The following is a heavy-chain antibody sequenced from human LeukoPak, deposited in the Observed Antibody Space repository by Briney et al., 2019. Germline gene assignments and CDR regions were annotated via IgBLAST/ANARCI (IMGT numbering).Heavy chain of an antibody. D-gene: IGHD4-17*01. V-gene: IGHV4-31*11. Sequence: SGTLSLTCGVSAGSISSVGYYWNWIRQHPGKGREWTGYIDYTGSTHYNPSLKSRVTISVETSKNQFSLKLSSVTAADTAVYFCARDYGDYWGQGTLVTVSS. CDR2: IDYTGST. CDR3: ARDYGDY. CDR1: AGSISSVGYY. J-gene: IGHJ4*02.